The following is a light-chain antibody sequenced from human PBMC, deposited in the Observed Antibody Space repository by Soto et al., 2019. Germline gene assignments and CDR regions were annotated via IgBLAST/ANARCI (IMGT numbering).Light chain of an antibody. CDR2: DAS. Sequence: DIRMTQSPSTLSASVGDSVTITCRASQNIGTWLAWYQQKPGKAPDLLIYDASTLESGVPSRFTGSGSGTEFTLTISSLQPGDFATYYCQQCVDSWSFGQGTKVEIK. CDR1: QNIGTW. V-gene: IGKV1-5*01. CDR3: QQCVDSWS. J-gene: IGKJ1*01.